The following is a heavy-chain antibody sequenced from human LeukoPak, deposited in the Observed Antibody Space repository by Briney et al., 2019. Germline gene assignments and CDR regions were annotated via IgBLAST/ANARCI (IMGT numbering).Heavy chain of an antibody. CDR3: ARDDGSATLGFDS. CDR1: GSTFSRSA. Sequence: GASVKVSCKASGSTFSRSAISWVRQAPGQGLEWIGGVIPILGTTNYAQKLQDRVSITTDESTSTAYMEVSSLRSADTAVYYCARDDGSATLGFDSWGQGTLVTVSS. CDR2: VIPILGTT. J-gene: IGHJ4*01. V-gene: IGHV1-69*05. D-gene: IGHD1-26*01.